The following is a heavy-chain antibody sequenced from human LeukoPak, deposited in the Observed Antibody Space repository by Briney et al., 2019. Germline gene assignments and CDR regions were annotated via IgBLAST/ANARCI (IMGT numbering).Heavy chain of an antibody. CDR3: ARGGAGEWEPLHPIY. V-gene: IGHV1-2*02. J-gene: IGHJ4*02. CDR1: GYTFTGYY. D-gene: IGHD1-26*01. CDR2: INPNSGGT. Sequence: ASVKVSCKASGYTFTGYYMHWVRQAPGQGLEWMGWINPNSGGTNYAQKFQGRVTMTRDTSISTAYMELSSLRSEDTAVYYCARGGAGEWEPLHPIYWGQGTLVTVSS.